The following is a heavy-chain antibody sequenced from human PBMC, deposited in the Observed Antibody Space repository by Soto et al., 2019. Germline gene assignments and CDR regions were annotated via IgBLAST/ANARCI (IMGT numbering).Heavy chain of an antibody. CDR1: GFTLSSYA. Sequence: EVQLLESGGGLVQPGGSLRLSCTVSGFTLSSYAMSWVRQAPGKGLKWASGIFGSGSTFYKDSVKGRFTISRDDSKNTIYRKMSSMGVEDTAKYFCAKGGGTWRLNENDYLGRGTLVTGSS. D-gene: IGHD1-1*01. CDR2: IFGSGST. V-gene: IGHV3-23*01. CDR3: AKGGGTWRLNENDY. J-gene: IGHJ4*02.